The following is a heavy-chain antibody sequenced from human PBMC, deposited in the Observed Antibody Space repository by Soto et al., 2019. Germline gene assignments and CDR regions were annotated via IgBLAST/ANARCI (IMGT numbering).Heavy chain of an antibody. CDR1: GGSFTSNNW. J-gene: IGHJ4*02. CDR2: IYRTGST. CDR3: ASRDPGTSVDY. D-gene: IGHD1-7*01. Sequence: SETLSLTCAVSGGSFTSNNWWTWVRQPPGQGLEWIGEIYRTGSTNSNPSLKSRVTISLDQSENQFSLKVTSLTAADTAVYYCASRDPGTSVDYWGQGTLVTVS. V-gene: IGHV4-4*02.